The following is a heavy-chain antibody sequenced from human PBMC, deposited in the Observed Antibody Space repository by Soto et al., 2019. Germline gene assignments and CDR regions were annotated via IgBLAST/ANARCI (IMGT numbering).Heavy chain of an antibody. CDR2: IYDSGST. V-gene: IGHV4-30-2*01. J-gene: IGHJ6*02. CDR3: ARGSSSYYDYGMDV. Sequence: SETLSLTCAVSGDSISRGGYSWTWIRQPPGKALEWIGNIYDSGSTSYNPSLKSRVTISVDTSKNQFSLRLTSMTAADTAVYFCARGSSSYYDYGMDVWGQGTTVTVSS. CDR1: GDSISRGGYS. D-gene: IGHD6-6*01.